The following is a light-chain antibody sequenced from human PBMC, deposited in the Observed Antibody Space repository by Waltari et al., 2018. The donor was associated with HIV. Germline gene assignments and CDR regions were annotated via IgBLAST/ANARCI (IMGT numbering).Light chain of an antibody. J-gene: IGLJ2*01. CDR3: SSYGGNSNVI. V-gene: IGLV2-8*01. Sequence: QSALTQPPSASGSPGQSVTISCTGTSSDIGDYDYVSWYQHQPGEAPKLLIYEVLNRPSGVPHRFSGPKSGNTASLTVSGLQAEDEADYYCSSYGGNSNVIFGGGTKLTVL. CDR1: SSDIGDYDY. CDR2: EVL.